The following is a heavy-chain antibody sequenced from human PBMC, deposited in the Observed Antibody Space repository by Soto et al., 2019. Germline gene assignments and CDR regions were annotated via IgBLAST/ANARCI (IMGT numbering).Heavy chain of an antibody. V-gene: IGHV3-23*01. D-gene: IGHD2-21*01. CDR1: GFTFSTSS. Sequence: GGSLRLSCAASGFTFSTSSMSWVRQPPGKGLEWVSVISNTGRTTYYADSVNGRFTISRDNSKNTLYLHLNSLRAEDTAVYYCAKDSERISYSALWGQGTLVTVSS. CDR2: ISNTGRTT. J-gene: IGHJ4*02. CDR3: AKDSERISYSAL.